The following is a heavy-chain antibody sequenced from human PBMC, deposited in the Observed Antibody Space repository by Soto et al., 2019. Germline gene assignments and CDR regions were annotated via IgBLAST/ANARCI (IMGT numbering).Heavy chain of an antibody. CDR3: TRDGKLQYDFWSGYYPDYYGMDV. V-gene: IGHV3-49*03. CDR1: GFTFGDYA. J-gene: IGHJ6*02. Sequence: GGSLRLSCTASGFTFGDYAMSWFRQAPGKGLEWVGFIRGKAYGGTTEYAASVEGRFTISRDDSKSIAYLQMNSLKTEDTAVYYCTRDGKLQYDFWSGYYPDYYGMDVWGQGTTVTVSS. CDR2: IRGKAYGGTT. D-gene: IGHD3-3*01.